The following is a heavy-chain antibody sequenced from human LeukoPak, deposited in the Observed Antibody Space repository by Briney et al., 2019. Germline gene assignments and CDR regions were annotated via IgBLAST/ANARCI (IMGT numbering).Heavy chain of an antibody. CDR3: ARHCQQDDAFDI. CDR1: GGSISSSSYY. V-gene: IGHV4-39*01. J-gene: IGHJ3*02. Sequence: PSETLSLTCTVSGGSISSSSYYWGWIRQPPGKGLEWVGSIYYSGSTYYNPSLKSRVTISVDTSKTQFSLKLSSVTAADTAVYYCARHCQQDDAFDIWGQGTMVTVSS. CDR2: IYYSGST.